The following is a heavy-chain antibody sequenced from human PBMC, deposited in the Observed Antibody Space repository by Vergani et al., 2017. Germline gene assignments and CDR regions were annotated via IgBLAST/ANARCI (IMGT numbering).Heavy chain of an antibody. J-gene: IGHJ3*02. CDR3: ARLNYYDSSGYSAFDI. Sequence: EVQLVESGGGLVQPGGSLRLSCAVSGFTFSSYWMSWVREAPGTGLGGVANIKQEGSEKYYVDSVKGRFTISRDNAQNSLYLQMNSLRAEDTAVYYCARLNYYDSSGYSAFDIWGQGTMVTVSS. CDR1: GFTFSSYW. D-gene: IGHD3-22*01. CDR2: IKQEGSEK. V-gene: IGHV3-7*03.